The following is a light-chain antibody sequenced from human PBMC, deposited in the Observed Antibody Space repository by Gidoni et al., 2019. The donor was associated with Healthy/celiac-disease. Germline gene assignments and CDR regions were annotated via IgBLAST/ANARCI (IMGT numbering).Light chain of an antibody. Sequence: DIQMPQSPSSLSASVGDRVTITCRASQSISSYVNWYQQKPGKAPKLLIYAASSLQSGVPSRFSGSGSGTDFTLTISSLQPEDFATYYCQQSYSTPGTFGQGTKVEIK. V-gene: IGKV1-39*01. J-gene: IGKJ1*01. CDR3: QQSYSTPGT. CDR2: AAS. CDR1: QSISSY.